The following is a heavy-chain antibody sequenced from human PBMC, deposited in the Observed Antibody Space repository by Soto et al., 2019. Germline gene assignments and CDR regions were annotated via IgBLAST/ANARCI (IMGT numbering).Heavy chain of an antibody. D-gene: IGHD3-9*01. V-gene: IGHV2-70*12. CDR1: GFSLSTRGMC. CDR2: IDWDDDK. CDR3: PKKLRYLDAMHV. Sequence: SGPTLVNPKQTLTLTCTFSGFSLSTRGMCVTWIRQPPGKALEWLALIDWDDDKYYNTSLKTRLTISKDTSENKVFLTMTNMDPVDTATYYCPKKLRYLDAMHVWCQATTLTLSS. J-gene: IGHJ6*02.